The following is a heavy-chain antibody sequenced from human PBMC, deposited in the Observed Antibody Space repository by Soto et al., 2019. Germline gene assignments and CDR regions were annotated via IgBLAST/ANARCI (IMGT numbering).Heavy chain of an antibody. CDR1: GLAVTSNY. D-gene: IGHD5-18*01. J-gene: IGHJ6*02. CDR2: VYSSGTT. CDR3: ARVDTYDYYYSMDV. V-gene: IGHV3-53*01. Sequence: PGGSLRLSCAASGLAVTSNYMXWVRQAPGKGLEWVSIVYSSGTTYYADSVKGRFTFSRDKSKNTIYLQMRNLRAEDTAVYYCARVDTYDYYYSMDVWGQGTTVTVSS.